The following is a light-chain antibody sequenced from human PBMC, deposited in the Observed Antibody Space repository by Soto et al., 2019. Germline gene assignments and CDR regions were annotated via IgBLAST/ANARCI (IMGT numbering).Light chain of an antibody. CDR2: EVS. Sequence: QSALTQPASVSGSPGQSITISCTGTSSDIGSNNYVSWFQQRPGKSPTLLIYEVSNRPSGVSTHFSGSKSGNTASLTISGLLPEDEAEYYCISYTTTTRLFGGGTKLTVL. CDR1: SSDIGSNNY. V-gene: IGLV2-14*01. CDR3: ISYTTTTRL. J-gene: IGLJ3*02.